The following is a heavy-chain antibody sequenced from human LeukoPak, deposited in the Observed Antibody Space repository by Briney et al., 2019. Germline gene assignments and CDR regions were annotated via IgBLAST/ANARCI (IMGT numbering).Heavy chain of an antibody. Sequence: SETLSLTCAVSGDSISSSNWWSWVRQPPGKGLEWIGEIYHTGNTNYNPSLKSRVTISVDTSKNQFSLKLSSVTAADTAVYFCASGNSYVWEYWGQGTLVTVSS. CDR2: IYHTGNT. CDR1: GDSISSSNW. D-gene: IGHD1-26*01. J-gene: IGHJ4*02. V-gene: IGHV4-4*02. CDR3: ASGNSYVWEY.